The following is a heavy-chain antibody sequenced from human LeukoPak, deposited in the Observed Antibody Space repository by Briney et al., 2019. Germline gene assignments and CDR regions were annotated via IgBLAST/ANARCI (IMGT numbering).Heavy chain of an antibody. CDR3: ARDGSISGWYSDY. Sequence: PSETLSLTCTVFGGSMTGYYWSWIRQSAGKGLEWIGRIFTSGSTNYNPSLKSRVTMSVDTSKNHFSLNLTSVPAAGTAVYYCARDGSISGWYSDYWGQGTLVTVSS. J-gene: IGHJ4*02. CDR2: IFTSGST. D-gene: IGHD6-19*01. CDR1: GGSMTGYY. V-gene: IGHV4-4*07.